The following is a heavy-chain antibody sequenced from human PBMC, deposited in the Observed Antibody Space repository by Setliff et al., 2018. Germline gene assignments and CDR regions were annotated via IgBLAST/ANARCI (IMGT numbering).Heavy chain of an antibody. Sequence: SETLSLTCTPSGPSFTYYYWGWISQPPGKGQEWIGSVYYSWTTKYNPSLGSRVNMSIAASKPQFFLSVDSLTAADTAVYYCARGAYPGDYHGGFYYLDVWGKGTTVTVSS. D-gene: IGHD7-27*01. J-gene: IGHJ6*03. CDR1: GPSFTYYY. CDR3: ARGAYPGDYHGGFYYLDV. V-gene: IGHV4-34*01. CDR2: VYYSWTT.